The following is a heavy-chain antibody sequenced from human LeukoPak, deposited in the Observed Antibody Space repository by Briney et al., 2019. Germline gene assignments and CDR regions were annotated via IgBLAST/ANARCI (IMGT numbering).Heavy chain of an antibody. CDR3: ARLSYYDIWGGYYMGFDY. J-gene: IGHJ4*02. CDR2: MYYSGST. Sequence: SETLSLTCTVSGGSISSSSYYWGWIRQPPGKGLEWIGSMYYSGSTYYNPSLKSRVTISVDTSNNQFSLKLSSVSAADTAVYYCARLSYYDIWGGYYMGFDYWGQGTLVTVSS. D-gene: IGHD3-3*01. CDR1: GGSISSSSYY. V-gene: IGHV4-39*01.